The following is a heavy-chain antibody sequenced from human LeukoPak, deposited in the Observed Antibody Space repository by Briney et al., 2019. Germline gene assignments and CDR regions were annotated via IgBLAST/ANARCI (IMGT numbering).Heavy chain of an antibody. V-gene: IGHV4-30-4*01. D-gene: IGHD3-22*01. Sequence: SETLSLTCTVSGGSISSGGYYWRWIRQPPGKGLEWIGYIYYSGRTYYNPSLKSRVSISLDTSKNQFSLKMSSVTAADTAVYYCARETTSSGHDYWGQGTLVTVSS. J-gene: IGHJ4*02. CDR2: IYYSGRT. CDR3: ARETTSSGHDY. CDR1: GGSISSGGYY.